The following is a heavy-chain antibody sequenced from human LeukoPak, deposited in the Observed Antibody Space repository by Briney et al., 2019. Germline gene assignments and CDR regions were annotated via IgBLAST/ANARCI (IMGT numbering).Heavy chain of an antibody. Sequence: ASVKVSCKVSGYTLTELSMHWVRQAPGKGLEWMGGYVPEDGEIIYAKKFQGRVAMTEDTSTDTAYMELTSLRSEDTAVYYCATVAVSGLGHYYYGVDVWGQGTTVTVSS. J-gene: IGHJ6*02. V-gene: IGHV1-24*01. D-gene: IGHD6-19*01. CDR2: YVPEDGEI. CDR3: ATVAVSGLGHYYYGVDV. CDR1: GYTLTELS.